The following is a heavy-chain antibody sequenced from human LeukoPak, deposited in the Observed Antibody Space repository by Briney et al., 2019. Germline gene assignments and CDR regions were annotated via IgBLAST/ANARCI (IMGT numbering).Heavy chain of an antibody. Sequence: SETLSLTCTVSGGSLSSYYWGWIRQPPGKGLEWIGYIYYSGTTNYNPSLKSRVTISVDTSKNQFSLKLRSVTAADTAVYYCATLGCARCDHSSTFDIWGQGTMVTVSS. J-gene: IGHJ3*02. D-gene: IGHD4/OR15-4a*01. V-gene: IGHV4-59*08. CDR1: GGSLSSYY. CDR3: ATLGCARCDHSSTFDI. CDR2: IYYSGTT.